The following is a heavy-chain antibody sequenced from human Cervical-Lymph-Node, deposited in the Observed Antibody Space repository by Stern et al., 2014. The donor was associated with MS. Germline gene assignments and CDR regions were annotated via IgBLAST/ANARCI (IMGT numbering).Heavy chain of an antibody. CDR3: ARGSR. Sequence: EVQLVQSEGGLVQPGGSLRLSCAGSGFTFRNYAMHWVRQAPGKGLEYVSAITSDGGSTYYANFVKGRFTISRDNAKNTLYLQMGSLRGDDMAVYYCARGSRWGQGTLVTVSS. V-gene: IGHV3-64*01. CDR1: GFTFRNYA. J-gene: IGHJ4*02. CDR2: ITSDGGST.